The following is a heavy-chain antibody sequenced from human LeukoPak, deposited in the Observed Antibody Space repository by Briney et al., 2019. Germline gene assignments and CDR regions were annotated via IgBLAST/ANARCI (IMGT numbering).Heavy chain of an antibody. V-gene: IGHV4-39*07. Sequence: SETLSLTCTVSGGSIRSSSYYWGWIRQPPGKGLEWIGSIYYSGSTYYNPSYYNGSTYYNPSLKSRVTISVDTSKNQFSLKLSSVTAADTAVYYCAVDYDSSGYYYFDAFDIWGQGTMVTVSS. CDR3: AVDYDSSGYYYFDAFDI. CDR2: IYYSGSTYYNPSYYNGST. CDR1: GGSIRSSSYY. J-gene: IGHJ3*02. D-gene: IGHD3-22*01.